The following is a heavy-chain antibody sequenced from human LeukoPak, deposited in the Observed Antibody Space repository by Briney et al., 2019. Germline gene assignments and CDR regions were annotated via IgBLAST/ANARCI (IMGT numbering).Heavy chain of an antibody. CDR3: ARQYYYDSSGNEAFDI. J-gene: IGHJ3*02. V-gene: IGHV5-51*01. Sequence: GESLKISCKGSGYSFTCYWIGWVRQMPGKGLEWMGIIYPGDSDTRYSPSFQGQVTISADKSISTAYLQWSSLKASDTAMYYCARQYYYDSSGNEAFDIWGQGTMVTVSS. D-gene: IGHD3-22*01. CDR1: GYSFTCYW. CDR2: IYPGDSDT.